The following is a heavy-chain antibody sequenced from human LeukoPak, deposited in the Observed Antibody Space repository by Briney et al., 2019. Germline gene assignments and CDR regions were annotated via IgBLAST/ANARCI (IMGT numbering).Heavy chain of an antibody. Sequence: GGSLRLSCAASGFTFSSYAIHWVRQAPGKGLEWVAVISYDGSNKYYADSVKGRLTISRDNSKNTLYLQMKSLRGEDTAVYYCAKGDEVVIAVYGMDVWGQGTTVTVSS. V-gene: IGHV3-30-3*01. CDR2: ISYDGSNK. CDR3: AKGDEVVIAVYGMDV. J-gene: IGHJ6*02. D-gene: IGHD2-15*01. CDR1: GFTFSSYA.